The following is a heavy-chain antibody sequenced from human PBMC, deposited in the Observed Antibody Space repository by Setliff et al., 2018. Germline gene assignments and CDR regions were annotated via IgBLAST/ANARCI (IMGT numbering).Heavy chain of an antibody. CDR1: GGTFSIYT. Sequence: SVKVSCKASGGTFSIYTIRWVRQAPGQGLEWMGRIIPIFGTANYAQKFQGRVTITADKSTSTAYMELCSLRSEDTAVYYCAISTIFGVVSPTPDAFDIWGQGTRVTVSS. D-gene: IGHD3-3*01. V-gene: IGHV1-69*08. CDR2: IIPIFGTA. J-gene: IGHJ3*02. CDR3: AISTIFGVVSPTPDAFDI.